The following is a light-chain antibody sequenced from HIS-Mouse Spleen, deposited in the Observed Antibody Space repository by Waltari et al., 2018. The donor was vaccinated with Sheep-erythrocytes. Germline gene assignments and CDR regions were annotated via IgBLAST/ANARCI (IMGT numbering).Light chain of an antibody. V-gene: IGKV1-39*01. CDR3: QQSYSTPQFT. CDR1: QDISNY. Sequence: DIQMTQSPSSLSASVGDRVTITCQASQDISNYLNWYQQKPGKAPKLRIYAASSLQSGVPSRCSGSGSGTDFTLTISSLQPEDFATYYCQQSYSTPQFTFGPGTKVDIK. J-gene: IGKJ3*01. CDR2: AAS.